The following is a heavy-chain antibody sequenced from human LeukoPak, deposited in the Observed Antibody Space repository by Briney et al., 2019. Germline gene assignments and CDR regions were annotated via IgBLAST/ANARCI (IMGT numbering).Heavy chain of an antibody. J-gene: IGHJ1*01. CDR2: IYYTGIT. Sequence: SETLSLTCTFSGGSISNHYWNWIRQSPEKGLEWIGYIYYTGITNYNPSLKSRVTISVDTSKNQFSLKLSSVTAADTAVYYCARVKGDYYDSSGYVSAEHLHYWGQGTLVTVSP. D-gene: IGHD3-22*01. CDR3: ARVKGDYYDSSGYVSAEHLHY. V-gene: IGHV4-59*11. CDR1: GGSISNHY.